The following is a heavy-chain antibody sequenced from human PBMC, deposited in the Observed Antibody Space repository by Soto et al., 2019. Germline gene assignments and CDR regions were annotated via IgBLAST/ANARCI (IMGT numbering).Heavy chain of an antibody. CDR3: ARVRVPPGQPQPRYYYYGMDV. J-gene: IGHJ6*02. CDR2: IKQDGSEK. CDR1: GFTFSSYA. Sequence: PGGSLRLSCAASGFTFSSYAMSWVRQAPGKGLEWVANIKQDGSEKYYVDSVKGRFTISRDNAKNSLYLQMNSLRAEDTAVYYCARVRVPPGQPQPRYYYYGMDVWGQGTTVTVSS. D-gene: IGHD2-2*01. V-gene: IGHV3-7*01.